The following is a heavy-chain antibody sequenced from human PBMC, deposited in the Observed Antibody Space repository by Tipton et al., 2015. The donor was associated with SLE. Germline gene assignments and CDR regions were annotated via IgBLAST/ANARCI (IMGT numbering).Heavy chain of an antibody. CDR1: GGSISGYY. Sequence: TLSLTCAVYGGSISGYYWSWIRQPPGKGLEWIGEINHSGSTNYNPSLKSRVTISVDTSKNQYSLGLTSVTAADTAVYYCARQLTSGYYYEFGYWGQGMLVTVSS. CDR3: ARQLTSGYYYEFGY. CDR2: INHSGST. V-gene: IGHV4-34*01. D-gene: IGHD3-22*01. J-gene: IGHJ4*02.